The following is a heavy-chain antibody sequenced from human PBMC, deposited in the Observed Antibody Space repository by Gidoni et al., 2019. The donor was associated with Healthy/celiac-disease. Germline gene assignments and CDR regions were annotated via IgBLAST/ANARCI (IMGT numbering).Heavy chain of an antibody. CDR1: GFTFDYYG. CDR2: FNWNGGST. V-gene: IGHV3-20*01. D-gene: IGHD6-13*01. Sequence: EVQLVESGGGVVRPGGYLRLSWAASGFTFDYYGLSWVRHAPGKGLEWVSGFNWNGGSTGYADSVKGRFTISRDNAKNSLYLQMNSLRAEDTALYHCARTDGIAAAGPYDYWGQGTLVTVSS. CDR3: ARTDGIAAAGPYDY. J-gene: IGHJ4*02.